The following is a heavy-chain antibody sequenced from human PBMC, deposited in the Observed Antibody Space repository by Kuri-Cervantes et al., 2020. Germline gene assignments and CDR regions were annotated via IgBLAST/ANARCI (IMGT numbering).Heavy chain of an antibody. Sequence: ASVKVSCKASGYSFTGYYIHWVRQAPGQGLEWMGWINPSSGGTKYAQKFQGRVTMTRDTSISTAYMELSRLRSDDTAVYYCARERIAVAGQLDYWGQGTLVTVSS. CDR1: GYSFTGYY. V-gene: IGHV1-2*02. CDR3: ARERIAVAGQLDY. D-gene: IGHD6-19*01. CDR2: INPSSGGT. J-gene: IGHJ4*02.